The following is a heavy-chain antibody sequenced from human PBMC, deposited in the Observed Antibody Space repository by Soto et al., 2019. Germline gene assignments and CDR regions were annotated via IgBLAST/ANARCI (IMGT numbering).Heavy chain of an antibody. Sequence: SETLSLTCTVSGGSVSSGSYYWSWIRQPPGKGLEWIGYIYYSGSTNYNPSLKSRVTISVDTSKNQFSLQLSSVTAADTAVYYCARGSGYDYDYYGMDVWGQGTTVTVSS. CDR1: GGSVSSGSYY. D-gene: IGHD5-12*01. V-gene: IGHV4-61*01. CDR2: IYYSGST. J-gene: IGHJ6*02. CDR3: ARGSGYDYDYYGMDV.